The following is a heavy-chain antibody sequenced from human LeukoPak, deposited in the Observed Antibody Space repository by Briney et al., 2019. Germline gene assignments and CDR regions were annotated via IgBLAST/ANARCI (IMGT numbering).Heavy chain of an antibody. Sequence: ASVKVSCKASGYTFTSYDINWMRQATGQGLEWMGWMSPNSGDTGYAQKFQGRVTMTTDTSTSTAYMELRSLRSDDTAVYYCARDLRIAVADYYFDYWGQGTLVTVSS. CDR1: GYTFTSYD. CDR3: ARDLRIAVADYYFDY. D-gene: IGHD6-19*01. V-gene: IGHV1-8*01. J-gene: IGHJ4*02. CDR2: MSPNSGDT.